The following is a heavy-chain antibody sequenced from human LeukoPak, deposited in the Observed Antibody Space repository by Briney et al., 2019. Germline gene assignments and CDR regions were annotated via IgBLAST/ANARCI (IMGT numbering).Heavy chain of an antibody. CDR1: GGTFSSYA. D-gene: IGHD6-13*01. CDR3: ARDSGEGKEQQLVLKH. J-gene: IGHJ1*01. Sequence: SVKVYCKASGGTFSSYAISWVRQAPGQGLEWMGGIIPIFGTANYAQKFQGRVTITADESTSTAYMELSSLRSEDTAVYYCARDSGEGKEQQLVLKHWGQGTLVTVSS. V-gene: IGHV1-69*01. CDR2: IIPIFGTA.